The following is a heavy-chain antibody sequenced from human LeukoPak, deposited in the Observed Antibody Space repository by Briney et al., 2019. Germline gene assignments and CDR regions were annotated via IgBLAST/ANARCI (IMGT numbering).Heavy chain of an antibody. D-gene: IGHD3-22*01. CDR2: IVVGSGNT. CDR3: AAVPITMIANNWFDP. J-gene: IGHJ5*02. CDR1: GFTFTSSA. Sequence: SVKVSCKASGFTFTSSAVQWVRQARGQRLEWIGWIVVGSGNTNYAQKFQERVTITRDMSTSTAYMELSSLRSEDTAVYYCAAVPITMIANNWFDPWGQGTLDTVSS. V-gene: IGHV1-58*01.